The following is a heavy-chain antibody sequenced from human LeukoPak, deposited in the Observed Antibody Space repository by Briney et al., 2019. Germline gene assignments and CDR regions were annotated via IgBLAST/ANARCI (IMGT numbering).Heavy chain of an antibody. CDR3: AREYWSGYYYAFDY. CDR1: GFTFSSYW. J-gene: IGHJ4*02. D-gene: IGHD3-3*01. Sequence: PGGSLRLSRAASGFTFSSYWMHWVRQAPGKGLVWVSRIKSDGSSTSYADSVKGRFTISRDNAKNSLYLQMNSLRAEDTAVYYCAREYWSGYYYAFDYWGQGTLVTVSS. CDR2: IKSDGSST. V-gene: IGHV3-74*01.